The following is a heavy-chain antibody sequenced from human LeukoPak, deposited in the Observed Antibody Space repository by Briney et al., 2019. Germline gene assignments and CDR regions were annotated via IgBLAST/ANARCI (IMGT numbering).Heavy chain of an antibody. V-gene: IGHV3-7*01. D-gene: IGHD3-22*01. J-gene: IGHJ4*02. CDR1: GFTFSSYW. CDR3: ARDLVDSSGYYYDY. CDR2: IKQDGSEK. Sequence: GGSLRLSCAASGFTFSSYWMSWVRQAPGKGLEWVANIKQDGSEKYYVDSVKGRFTISRDNAKNSLHLQMNSLRAEDTAVYYCARDLVDSSGYYYDYWGQGTLVTVSS.